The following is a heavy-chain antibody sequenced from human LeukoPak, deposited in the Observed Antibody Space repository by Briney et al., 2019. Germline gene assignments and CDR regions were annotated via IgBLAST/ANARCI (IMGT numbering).Heavy chain of an antibody. J-gene: IGHJ4*02. CDR2: INPNSGGT. Sequence: ASVKVSCKASGYTFTGYYMHWVRQAPGQGLEWMGWINPNSGGTNYAQKFQGRVTMTRDTSISTAYMELSRLRSDDTAVYYCARILSYCSSTSCPYYFDYWGQGTLVTVSS. CDR1: GYTFTGYY. V-gene: IGHV1-2*02. D-gene: IGHD2-2*01. CDR3: ARILSYCSSTSCPYYFDY.